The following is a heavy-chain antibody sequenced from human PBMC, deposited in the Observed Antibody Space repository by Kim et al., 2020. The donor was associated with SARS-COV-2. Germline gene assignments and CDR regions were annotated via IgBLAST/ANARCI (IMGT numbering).Heavy chain of an antibody. D-gene: IGHD3-3*01. CDR3: AREGPGDLRFLEWLGMDV. J-gene: IGHJ6*02. V-gene: IGHV1-69*13. CDR2: IIPIFGTA. Sequence: SVKVSCKASGGTFSSYAISWVRQAPGQGLEWMGGIIPIFGTANYAQKFQGRVTITADESTSTAYMELSSLRSEDTAVYYCAREGPGDLRFLEWLGMDVWGQGTTVTVSS. CDR1: GGTFSSYA.